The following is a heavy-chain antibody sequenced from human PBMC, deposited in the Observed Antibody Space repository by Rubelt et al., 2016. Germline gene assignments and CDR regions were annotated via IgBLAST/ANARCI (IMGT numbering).Heavy chain of an antibody. CDR3: TRDIVPAAISYYYGMDV. D-gene: IGHD2-2*02. V-gene: IGHV3-49*03. CDR2: IRSKAYGGTT. J-gene: IGHJ6*02. CDR1: GFTFGDYA. Sequence: PGRSLRLSCTASGFTFGDYAMSWFRQAPGKGLEWVGFIRSKAYGGTTEYAASVKGRFTISRDDSKSIAYLQMNSLKTEDTAVYYCTRDIVPAAISYYYGMDVWGQGTTVTVSS.